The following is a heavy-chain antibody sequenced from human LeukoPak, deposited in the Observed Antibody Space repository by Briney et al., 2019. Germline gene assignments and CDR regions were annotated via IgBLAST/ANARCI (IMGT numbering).Heavy chain of an antibody. D-gene: IGHD6-19*01. J-gene: IGHJ3*02. CDR2: ISHDGYNK. CDR1: GFTFSSYA. CDR3: ARDVGLEWLVHAFDI. V-gene: IGHV3-30-3*01. Sequence: PGRSLXLSCAASGFTFSSYAVHWVRQAPGKGLEWVAVISHDGYNKYYADSVKGRFTISRDNSKNTLYLQMNSLRAEDTAVYYCARDVGLEWLVHAFDIWGQGTMVTVSS.